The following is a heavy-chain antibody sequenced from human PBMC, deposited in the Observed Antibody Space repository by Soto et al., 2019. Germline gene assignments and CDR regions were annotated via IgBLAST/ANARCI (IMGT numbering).Heavy chain of an antibody. CDR2: INSSGRA. Sequence: QVQLQESGPGLVKPSQTLSLTCSVSGVSITSSDSYWSLIRQPPGKGLEWIGYINSSGRAYYKPSLRSRVSISIDTSKNQFSLRLTSVTVADTAVYFCASFSTLGKDYGVDVWGQVTTVTVSS. CDR3: ASFSTLGKDYGVDV. V-gene: IGHV4-30-4*01. CDR1: GVSITSSDSY. J-gene: IGHJ6*02. D-gene: IGHD3-3*02.